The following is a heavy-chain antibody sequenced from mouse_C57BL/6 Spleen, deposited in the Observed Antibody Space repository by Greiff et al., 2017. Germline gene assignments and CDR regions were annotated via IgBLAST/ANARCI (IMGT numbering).Heavy chain of an antibody. Sequence: QVQLQQSGAELVRPGASVTLSCKASGYTFTDYEMHWVKQTPVHGLEWIGAIDPETGGTAYNQKFKGKAILTADKSSSTAYMELRSLTSEDSAVYYCTREEEWSSAYWGQGTLVTVSA. CDR3: TREEEWSSAY. J-gene: IGHJ3*01. CDR1: GYTFTDYE. CDR2: IDPETGGT. V-gene: IGHV1-15*01. D-gene: IGHD1-1*02.